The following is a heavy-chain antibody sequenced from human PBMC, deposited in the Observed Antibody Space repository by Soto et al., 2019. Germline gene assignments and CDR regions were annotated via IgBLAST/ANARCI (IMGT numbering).Heavy chain of an antibody. V-gene: IGHV1-69*13. D-gene: IGHD2-8*01. CDR1: GGTFSSYA. CDR2: IIPIFGTA. J-gene: IGHJ5*02. CDR3: AFVNYCTNGVCYGWFDP. Sequence: SVKVSCKASGGTFSSYAISWVRQAPGQGLGWMGGIIPIFGTANYAQKFQGRVTITADESTSTAYMELSSLRSEDTAVYYCAFVNYCTNGVCYGWFDPWGQGTLVTVSS.